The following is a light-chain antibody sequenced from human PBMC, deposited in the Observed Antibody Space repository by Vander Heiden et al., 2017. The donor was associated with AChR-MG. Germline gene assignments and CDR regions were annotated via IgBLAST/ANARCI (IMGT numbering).Light chain of an antibody. J-gene: IGLJ2*01. Sequence: QSALTQPASVSGSPGQSLTIPCTGTRSDVGGYNYVSWYQQPPGKAPKLMIYDDSKRPSGVSNRFSGSKSGNTASLTISGLQAEDEADYYCSSYTSSSSMVFGGGTKLTVL. CDR2: DDS. CDR3: SSYTSSSSMV. V-gene: IGLV2-14*01. CDR1: RSDVGGYNY.